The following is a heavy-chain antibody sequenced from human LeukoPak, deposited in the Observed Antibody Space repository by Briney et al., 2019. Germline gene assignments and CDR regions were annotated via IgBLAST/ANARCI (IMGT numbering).Heavy chain of an antibody. CDR3: AKGSGWYV. D-gene: IGHD6-19*01. V-gene: IGHV3-23*01. Sequence: GGSLRLSCAASGFTFSSSSMSWVRQAPGKGLEWVSVISGSGGSTDYADSVKGRFTISRDNSKNALYLQINSLRAEDTAVYYCAKGSGWYVWGQGTLVTVSS. CDR1: GFTFSSSS. CDR2: ISGSGGST. J-gene: IGHJ4*02.